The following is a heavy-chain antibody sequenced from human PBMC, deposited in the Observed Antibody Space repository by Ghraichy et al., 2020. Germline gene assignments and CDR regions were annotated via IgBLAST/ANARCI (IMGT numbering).Heavy chain of an antibody. CDR1: GGSISSYY. Sequence: GSLRLSCTVSGGSISSYYWSWIRQPPGKGLEWIGYIYYSGSTNYNPSLKSRVTISVDTSKNQFSLKLSSVTAADTAVYYCARGYSGYDSGVWLEYWGQGTLVTVSS. D-gene: IGHD5-12*01. V-gene: IGHV4-59*01. CDR3: ARGYSGYDSGVWLEY. J-gene: IGHJ4*02. CDR2: IYYSGST.